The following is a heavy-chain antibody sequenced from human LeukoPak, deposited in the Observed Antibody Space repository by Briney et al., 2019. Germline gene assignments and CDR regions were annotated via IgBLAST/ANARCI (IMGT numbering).Heavy chain of an antibody. CDR2: IYHSGST. Sequence: SETLSLTCAVSGYSISSGYYWGWIRQPPGKGLEWIGSIYHSGSTYYNPSLKSRVTISVDTSKNQFSLKLSSVTAADTAVYYCASTSGSYYYWFDPWGQGTLVTVSS. J-gene: IGHJ5*02. D-gene: IGHD1-26*01. CDR3: ASTSGSYYYWFDP. CDR1: GYSISSGYY. V-gene: IGHV4-38-2*01.